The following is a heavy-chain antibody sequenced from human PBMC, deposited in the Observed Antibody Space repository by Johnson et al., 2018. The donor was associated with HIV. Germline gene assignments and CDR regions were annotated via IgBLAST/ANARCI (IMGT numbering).Heavy chain of an antibody. J-gene: IGHJ3*02. D-gene: IGHD4/OR15-4a*01. CDR1: GFTFSSYT. CDR3: AKSPGQDHGGNSGGFDI. V-gene: IGHV3-30*04. CDR2: ISYDGSNE. Sequence: QVQLVESGGGVVQPGRSLRLSCAASGFTFSSYTMYWVCQAPGKGLEWVAVISYDGSNEYYADSVKGRFTISRDTYKNTVYLQMNSLRVEDTAVYYCAKSPGQDHGGNSGGFDIWGQGTMVTVSS.